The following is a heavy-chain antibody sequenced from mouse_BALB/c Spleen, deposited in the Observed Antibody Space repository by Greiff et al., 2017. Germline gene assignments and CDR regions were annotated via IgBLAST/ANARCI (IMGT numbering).Heavy chain of an antibody. D-gene: IGHD1-2*01. CDR1: GYTFTSYW. Sequence: QVQLQQPGAELVRPGASVKLSCKASGYTFTSYWINWVKQRPGQGLEWIGNIYPSDSYTNYNQKFKDKATLTVDKSSSTAYMQLSSPTSEDSAVYYCTRSLRPWYFDVWGAGTTVTVSS. CDR2: IYPSDSYT. CDR3: TRSLRPWYFDV. J-gene: IGHJ1*01. V-gene: IGHV1-69*02.